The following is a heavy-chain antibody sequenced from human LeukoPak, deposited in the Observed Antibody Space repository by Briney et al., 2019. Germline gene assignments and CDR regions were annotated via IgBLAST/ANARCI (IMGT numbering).Heavy chain of an antibody. Sequence: ASVKVSCKASGYTFTSYDINWVRQATGQGLEWMGWMNPNSGNTGYAQKFQGRVTITRNTSISTAYMELSSLRSEDTAVYYCARGAMIVVAAPDYWGQGTLVTVSS. CDR3: ARGAMIVVAAPDY. D-gene: IGHD3-22*01. J-gene: IGHJ4*02. V-gene: IGHV1-8*03. CDR2: MNPNSGNT. CDR1: GYTFTSYD.